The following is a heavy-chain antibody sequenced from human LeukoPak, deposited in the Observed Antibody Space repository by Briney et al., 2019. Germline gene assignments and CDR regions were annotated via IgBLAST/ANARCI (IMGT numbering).Heavy chain of an antibody. Sequence: ASVKVCCESSGGTFSSYAISWVRHAPGQRHEWIGGIIPIFGTATYAQKFQGRVTITTDESTSTAYMELSSLRSEDTAVYYCATGNYYDSSGYDYWGQGTLVTVSS. D-gene: IGHD3-22*01. CDR2: IIPIFGTA. V-gene: IGHV1-69*05. J-gene: IGHJ4*02. CDR1: GGTFSSYA. CDR3: ATGNYYDSSGYDY.